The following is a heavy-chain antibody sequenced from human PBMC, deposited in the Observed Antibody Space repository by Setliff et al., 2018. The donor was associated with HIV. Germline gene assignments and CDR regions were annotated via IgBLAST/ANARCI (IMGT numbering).Heavy chain of an antibody. CDR1: GYTFTSYG. D-gene: IGHD3-22*01. CDR2: MSPNSGNS. J-gene: IGHJ3*02. Sequence: GASVKVPCKASGYTFTSYGISWVRQAPGQGLEWMAWMSPNSGNSGYAQKFQGRVTMTRNTSISTAYLELSSLRSEDTAMYYCARSDDSSGYYRVVDAFDIWGQGTMVTVSS. V-gene: IGHV1-8*02. CDR3: ARSDDSSGYYRVVDAFDI.